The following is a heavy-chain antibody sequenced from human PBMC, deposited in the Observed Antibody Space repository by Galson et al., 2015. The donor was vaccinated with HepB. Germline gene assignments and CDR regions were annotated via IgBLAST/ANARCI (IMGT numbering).Heavy chain of an antibody. CDR2: ISGSGGST. CDR3: AKGGVSGTYYFDY. Sequence: QAPGKGLEWVSVISGSGGSTYYADSVKGRFTISRDNSKNTLYLQMNSLRAEDTAVYYCAKGGVSGTYYFDYWGQGTLVTVSS. D-gene: IGHD1-26*01. V-gene: IGHV3-23*01. J-gene: IGHJ4*02.